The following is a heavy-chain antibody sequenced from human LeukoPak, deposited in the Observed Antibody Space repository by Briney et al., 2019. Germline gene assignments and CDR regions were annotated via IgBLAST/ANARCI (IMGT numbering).Heavy chain of an antibody. Sequence: GASVEVSCKASGYTFTSYYIHWVRQAPGQGLEWMGIIIPSTGSTSYAQKFQGRVTMIRDTSTSTVYMELSSLRSEDTAVYYCATYSGYDPFDYWGQGTLVTVSS. J-gene: IGHJ4*02. D-gene: IGHD5-12*01. V-gene: IGHV1-46*01. CDR1: GYTFTSYY. CDR2: IIPSTGST. CDR3: ATYSGYDPFDY.